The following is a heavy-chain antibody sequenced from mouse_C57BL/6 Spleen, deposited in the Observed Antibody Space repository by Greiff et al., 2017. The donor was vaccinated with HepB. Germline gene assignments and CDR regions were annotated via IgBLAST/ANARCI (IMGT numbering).Heavy chain of an antibody. V-gene: IGHV1-15*01. CDR2: IDPETGGT. J-gene: IGHJ2*01. CDR1: GYTFTDYE. D-gene: IGHD2-12*01. CDR3: TRSYTTRFDY. Sequence: QVQLKQSGAELVRPGASVTLSCKASGYTFTDYEMHWVKQTPVHGLEWIGAIDPETGGTAYNQKFKGKAILTADKSSSTAYMELRSLTSEDSAVYYCTRSYTTRFDYWGQGTTLTVSS.